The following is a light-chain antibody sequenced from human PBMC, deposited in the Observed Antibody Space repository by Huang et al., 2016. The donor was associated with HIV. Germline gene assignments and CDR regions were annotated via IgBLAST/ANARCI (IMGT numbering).Light chain of an antibody. CDR2: AAS. J-gene: IGKJ4*01. V-gene: IGKV1-39*01. CDR1: QTISTF. CDR3: QQTSSVPLT. Sequence: DIQMTQSPSSLSASVGDRISITCRASQTISTFLNRCQQKPGKAPKLLSYAASHLQSGVSSRVSGTGSGTLFTLTVTGLLPDDFATYFCQQTSSVPLTFGGGTKVEMK.